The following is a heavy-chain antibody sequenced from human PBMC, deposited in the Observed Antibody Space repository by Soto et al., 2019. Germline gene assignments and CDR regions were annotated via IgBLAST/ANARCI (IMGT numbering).Heavy chain of an antibody. V-gene: IGHV5-51*01. D-gene: IGHD3-10*01. CDR1: GYSFTSYW. Sequence: PRDPLNISCKVSGYSFTSYWIGWVRQMPGRGVEWMGIIYPGDSDTRYSPSFQGQVTISRDNSKNTLYLQMNSLRAEDTAVYYCAKNHRNVLLWFEMIDAFDIWGQGTMVTVSS. J-gene: IGHJ3*02. CDR2: IYPGDSDT. CDR3: AKNHRNVLLWFEMIDAFDI.